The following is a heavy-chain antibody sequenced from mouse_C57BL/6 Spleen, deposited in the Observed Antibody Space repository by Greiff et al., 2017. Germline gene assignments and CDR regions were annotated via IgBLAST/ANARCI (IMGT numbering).Heavy chain of an antibody. Sequence: VQLQQSGAELARPGASVKLSCKASGYTFTSYGISWVKQRTGQGLEWIGEIYPRSGNTYYNEKFKGKATLTADKSSRTAYMELRSLTSEDSAVYFCAREGIYYGSSYFDYWGQGTTLTVSS. CDR2: IYPRSGNT. D-gene: IGHD1-1*01. J-gene: IGHJ2*01. CDR3: AREGIYYGSSYFDY. CDR1: GYTFTSYG. V-gene: IGHV1-81*01.